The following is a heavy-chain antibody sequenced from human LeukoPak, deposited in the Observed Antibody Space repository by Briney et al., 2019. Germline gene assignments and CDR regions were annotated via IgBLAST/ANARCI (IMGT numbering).Heavy chain of an antibody. CDR1: GFTFSSYA. J-gene: IGHJ1*01. CDR3: AGESPMTRPVLRYFDWFPQFQH. D-gene: IGHD3-9*01. V-gene: IGHV3-30-3*01. Sequence: QSGGSLRLSCAASGFTFSSYAMHWVRQAPGKGLEWVAVISYDGSNKYYADSVKGRFTISRDNSKNTLYLQMNSLRAEDTAVYYCAGESPMTRPVLRYFDWFPQFQHWGQGTLVTVSS. CDR2: ISYDGSNK.